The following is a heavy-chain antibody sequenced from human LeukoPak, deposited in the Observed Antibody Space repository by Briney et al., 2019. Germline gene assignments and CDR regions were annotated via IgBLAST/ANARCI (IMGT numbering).Heavy chain of an antibody. D-gene: IGHD5-24*01. CDR1: GGSLSSDY. CDR2: IYYSGST. Sequence: SETLSLTCTVSGGSLSSDYWTWIRQPPGKRLQWIEYIYYSGSTNYNPSLKSRVTISVDTSKNQFSLKLSSVTATDTAVYYCARLGNRDGYNYFLDYWGQGILVTVSS. CDR3: ARLGNRDGYNYFLDY. V-gene: IGHV4-59*08. J-gene: IGHJ4*02.